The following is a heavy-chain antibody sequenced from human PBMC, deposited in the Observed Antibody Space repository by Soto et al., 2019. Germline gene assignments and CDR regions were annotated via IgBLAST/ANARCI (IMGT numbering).Heavy chain of an antibody. J-gene: IGHJ4*02. Sequence: QVQLVPSGAEVKKPGSSVKVSCKASGGTFSSYAISWVRQAPGQGLEWMGGIIPIFGTANYAQKFQGRVTMTADKSTRTAYMELSSLRSADTAGYYCASAYGLLVGATIDFWGQGTLVTGFS. CDR2: IIPIFGTA. V-gene: IGHV1-69*06. D-gene: IGHD1-26*01. CDR3: ASAYGLLVGATIDF. CDR1: GGTFSSYA.